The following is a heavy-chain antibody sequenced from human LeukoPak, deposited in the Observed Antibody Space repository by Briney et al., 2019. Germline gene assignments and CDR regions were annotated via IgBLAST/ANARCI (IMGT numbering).Heavy chain of an antibody. Sequence: ASVKVSCKASGYTFTGYYMHWVRQAPGQGLEWMGWINPNSGGTNYAQKFQGRVTMTRDTSISTAYMELSRLRSDDTAVYYCVREYSVPAAPNWFDPWGQGTLVTVSS. D-gene: IGHD2-2*01. CDR3: VREYSVPAAPNWFDP. J-gene: IGHJ5*02. CDR1: GYTFTGYY. V-gene: IGHV1-2*02. CDR2: INPNSGGT.